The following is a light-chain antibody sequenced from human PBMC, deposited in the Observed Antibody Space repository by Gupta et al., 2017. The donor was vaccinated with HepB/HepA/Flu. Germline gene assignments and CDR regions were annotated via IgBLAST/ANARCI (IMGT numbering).Light chain of an antibody. J-gene: IGKJ2*01. Sequence: DIQLTQSPSTVSSSLGDRVTITCRASQAVNTYLNWYLQRPGQAPQLLIYSSTALHGGVSSRFRGSGSGSHFTLTINKVQLEDFGTYFCQQSYRVPYTFGQGTRL. CDR2: SST. V-gene: IGKV1-39*01. CDR1: QAVNTY. CDR3: QQSYRVPYT.